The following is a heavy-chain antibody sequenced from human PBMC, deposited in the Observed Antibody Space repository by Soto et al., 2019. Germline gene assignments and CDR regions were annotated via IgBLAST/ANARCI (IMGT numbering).Heavy chain of an antibody. V-gene: IGHV2-5*02. D-gene: IGHD3-3*01. Sequence: QITLNESGPTVVRPTETLTLTCRFSGFSLTTSGVGVGWIRQSPGKAPEWLALIYWDDDKRYSASLKSRLTTTKGTSKNQVVLTVSDLDPTDTATYYCAHRVLRTVFGLVTTTAIYFDFWGQGTPVAVSS. CDR3: AHRVLRTVFGLVTTTAIYFDF. J-gene: IGHJ4*02. CDR1: GFSLTTSGVG. CDR2: IYWDDDK.